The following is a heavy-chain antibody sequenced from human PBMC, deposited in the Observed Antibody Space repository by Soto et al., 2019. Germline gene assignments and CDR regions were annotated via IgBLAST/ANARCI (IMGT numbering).Heavy chain of an antibody. CDR3: ARGFKAYYFDY. CDR2: IIPILGIT. CDR1: GGTFSSYT. V-gene: IGHV1-69*02. J-gene: IGHJ4*02. Sequence: QVQLVQSGAEVKKPGSSVKVSCKASGGTFSSYTISWVRQAPGQGLEWMGRIIPILGITNYAQKFQGRVTITADKSTSTAYMELSSLRSEDTAVYYCARGFKAYYFDYWGQGTLVTVSS.